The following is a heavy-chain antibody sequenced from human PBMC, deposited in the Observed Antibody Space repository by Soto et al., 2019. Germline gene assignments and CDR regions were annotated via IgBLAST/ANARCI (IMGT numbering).Heavy chain of an antibody. CDR2: IYYSGST. Sequence: QVQLQESGPGLVKPSETLSLTCTVSGGSISSYYWSWIRQPPGKGLEWIGYIYYSGSTNYNPSLKSRVTISVDTSKKQFSLKLSSVTAADTAVYYCARVPSPHRFRGVNDGDDYWGQGTLVTVSS. J-gene: IGHJ4*02. CDR3: ARVPSPHRFRGVNDGDDY. V-gene: IGHV4-59*01. CDR1: GGSISSYY. D-gene: IGHD3-10*01.